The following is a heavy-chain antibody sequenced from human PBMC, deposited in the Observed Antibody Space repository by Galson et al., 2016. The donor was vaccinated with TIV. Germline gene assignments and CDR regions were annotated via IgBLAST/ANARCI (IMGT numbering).Heavy chain of an antibody. V-gene: IGHV3-23*01. CDR2: ISASGGNT. D-gene: IGHD3-22*01. CDR3: AKSFQYFYDNSGYFPYGFHI. Sequence: SLRLSCAASGFTFSSRPMSWVRRAPGKGLEWVSAISASGGNTFYADSVKGRFTISRDNSKKTLYLQMDSLRAEDTAVYYCAKSFQYFYDNSGYFPYGFHIWGRGTVVTVSS. CDR1: GFTFSSRP. J-gene: IGHJ3*02.